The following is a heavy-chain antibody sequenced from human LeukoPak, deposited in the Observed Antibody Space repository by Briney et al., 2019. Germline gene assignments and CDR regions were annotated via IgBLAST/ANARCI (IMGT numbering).Heavy chain of an antibody. CDR2: ISSSGVYI. D-gene: IGHD2-2*02. V-gene: IGHV3-21*01. Sequence: PGGSLRLSCAASGFTFSSYAMSWVRQAPGKGLEWVASISSSGVYIFYLDSLEGRFTISRDNARNSLYLQMHSLTAEDTAVYYCTRSVGYCSSTTCYNNYLDPWGQGTLVTVSS. CDR1: GFTFSSYA. J-gene: IGHJ5*02. CDR3: TRSVGYCSSTTCYNNYLDP.